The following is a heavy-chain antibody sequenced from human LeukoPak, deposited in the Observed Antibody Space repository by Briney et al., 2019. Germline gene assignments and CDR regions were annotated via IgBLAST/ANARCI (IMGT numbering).Heavy chain of an antibody. CDR1: GFTFSSYG. Sequence: SGGSLRLSCAASGFTFSSYGMHWVRQAPGKGLEWVAFIRYDGSNKYYAGSVKGRFTISRDNSKNTLYLQMNSLRAEDTAVYYCAKDESYSGSFDIWGQGTMVTVSS. D-gene: IGHD1-26*01. CDR3: AKDESYSGSFDI. CDR2: IRYDGSNK. V-gene: IGHV3-30*02. J-gene: IGHJ3*02.